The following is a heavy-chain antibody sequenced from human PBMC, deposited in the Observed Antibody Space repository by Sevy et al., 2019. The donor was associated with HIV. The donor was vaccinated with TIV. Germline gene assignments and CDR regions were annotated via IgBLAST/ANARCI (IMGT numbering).Heavy chain of an antibody. CDR3: ARVSRHCSGGSCYAPGQIRYYYYGMDV. CDR1: GGTFSSYA. Sequence: SVKVSCKASGGTFSSYAISWVRQAPGQGLEWMGGIIPIFGTANYAQNFQGRVTITADESTSTAYMELSSLRSEDTALYYCARVSRHCSGGSCYAPGQIRYYYYGMDVWGQGTTVTVSS. V-gene: IGHV1-69*13. CDR2: IIPIFGTA. J-gene: IGHJ6*02. D-gene: IGHD2-15*01.